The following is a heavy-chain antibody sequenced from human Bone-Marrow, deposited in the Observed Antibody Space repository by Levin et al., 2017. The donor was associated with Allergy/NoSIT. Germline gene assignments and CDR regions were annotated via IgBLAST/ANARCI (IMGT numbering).Heavy chain of an antibody. Sequence: GESLKISCKGSGYSFTSYWIGWVRQMPGKGLEWMGIIYPGDSDTRYSPSFQGQVTISADKSISTAYLQWSSLKASDTAMYYCARHGVIYSSSWYLRGDYGMDVWGQGTTVTVSS. J-gene: IGHJ6*02. CDR3: ARHGVIYSSSWYLRGDYGMDV. CDR2: IYPGDSDT. V-gene: IGHV5-51*01. CDR1: GYSFTSYW. D-gene: IGHD6-13*01.